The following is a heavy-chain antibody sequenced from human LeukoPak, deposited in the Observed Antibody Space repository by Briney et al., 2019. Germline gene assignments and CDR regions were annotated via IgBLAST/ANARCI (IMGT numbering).Heavy chain of an antibody. Sequence: GGSLRLSCAASGFXFSSYAIHWVRQAPGKGLEWVAVISYDGSNKYYADSVKGRFTISRDNSKNTLYLQMNSLRAEDTAVYYCARDLDFDYWGQGTLVTVSS. CDR3: ARDLDFDY. CDR2: ISYDGSNK. J-gene: IGHJ4*02. V-gene: IGHV3-30-3*01. CDR1: GFXFSSYA.